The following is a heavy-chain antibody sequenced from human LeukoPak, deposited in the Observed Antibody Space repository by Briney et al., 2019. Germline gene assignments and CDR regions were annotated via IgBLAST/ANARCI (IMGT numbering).Heavy chain of an antibody. Sequence: PSETLSLTCAVYGGSFSGYYWSWIRQPPGKGLEWIGEINHSGSTNYNPSLKSRVTISVDTSKNQFSLKLSSVTAADTAVYYRARGSSTYSAVVVVPAAKGVWFDPWGQGTLVTVSS. D-gene: IGHD2-2*01. V-gene: IGHV4-34*01. CDR3: ARGSSTYSAVVVVPAAKGVWFDP. CDR1: GGSFSGYY. CDR2: INHSGST. J-gene: IGHJ5*02.